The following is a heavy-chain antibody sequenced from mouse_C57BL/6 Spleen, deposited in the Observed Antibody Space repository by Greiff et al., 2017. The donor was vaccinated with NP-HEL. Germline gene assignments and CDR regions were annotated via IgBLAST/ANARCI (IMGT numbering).Heavy chain of an antibody. CDR3: ARQELSYDYDEETGYYYAMDY. J-gene: IGHJ4*01. Sequence: QVQLKESGPGLVAPSQSLPITCTVSGFSLTSYGVHWVRQPPGKGLEWLVVIWSDGSTTYNSALKSRLSISKDNSKSQVFLKMNSRQTDDTAMYYCARQELSYDYDEETGYYYAMDYWGQGTSVTVSS. D-gene: IGHD2-4*01. CDR1: GFSLTSYG. V-gene: IGHV2-6-1*01. CDR2: IWSDGST.